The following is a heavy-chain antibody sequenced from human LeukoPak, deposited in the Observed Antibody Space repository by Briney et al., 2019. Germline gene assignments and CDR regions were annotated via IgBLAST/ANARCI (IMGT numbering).Heavy chain of an antibody. CDR2: INQDGSEK. CDR1: GFAFSTYW. D-gene: IGHD3-10*01. Sequence: GGSLRLSCEASGFAFSTYWVTWVRQAPGKGLEWVANINQDGSEKYYVDPVKGRFTISRDNAKNSLYLQMNSLRAEDTAVYYCARGSGRYYIYWGQGTLVTVSS. CDR3: ARGSGRYYIY. V-gene: IGHV3-7*01. J-gene: IGHJ4*02.